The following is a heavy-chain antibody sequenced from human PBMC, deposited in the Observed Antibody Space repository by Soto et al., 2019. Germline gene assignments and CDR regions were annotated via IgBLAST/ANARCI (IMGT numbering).Heavy chain of an antibody. D-gene: IGHD4-17*01. Sequence: VQLQESGPGLVKPSGTLSLTCAVSGGSISSSNWWSWVRQPPGKGLEWIGEIFHSGTTTYNPSLKSRVTLSLDKSKNQFSLNLSSVTAADTAVYYCARDGDYGDPKDFWGQGTLVTVSS. CDR3: ARDGDYGDPKDF. CDR1: GGSISSSNW. J-gene: IGHJ4*02. CDR2: IFHSGTT. V-gene: IGHV4-4*02.